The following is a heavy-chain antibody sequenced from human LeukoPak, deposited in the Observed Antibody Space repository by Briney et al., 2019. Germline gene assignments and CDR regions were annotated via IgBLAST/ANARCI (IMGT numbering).Heavy chain of an antibody. J-gene: IGHJ4*02. CDR2: IDANNGDT. CDR3: ARDPSSVTLYFFDY. V-gene: IGHV1-2*02. D-gene: IGHD4-11*01. Sequence: ASVKISCKASGYTFRGNYIHWLRQAPGQGLAWMGWIDANNGDTKSAQKFQGRATKSRDTSISTAYMDLSSLSPDDAAVYYCARDPSSVTLYFFDYWGQGTLVTVSS. CDR1: GYTFRGNY.